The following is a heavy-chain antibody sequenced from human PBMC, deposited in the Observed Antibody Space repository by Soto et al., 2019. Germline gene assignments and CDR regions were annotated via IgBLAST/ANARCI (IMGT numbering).Heavy chain of an antibody. CDR2: IYYSGTT. J-gene: IGHJ3*02. CDR3: ARGCNAFDI. CDR1: GDSISSGGYY. Sequence: QVQLQESGPGLVKPSQTLSLTCTVSGDSISSGGYYWTWIRQPPGKGLEWIGYIYYSGTTYYNPSLKSRVTMSLDTSSNPFSLKLTSVTAADTAVYYCARGCNAFDIWGQGTMVTVS. V-gene: IGHV4-30-4*01.